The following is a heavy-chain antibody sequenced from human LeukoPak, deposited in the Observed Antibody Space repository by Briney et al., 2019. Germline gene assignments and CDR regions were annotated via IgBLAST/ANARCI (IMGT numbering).Heavy chain of an antibody. Sequence: GESLKISCKGSGYNFANYWIGWVRQMPGKGLEWMVFIYPGDSDIRYSPSFQGQVSISADKAIGTTYLQWSSLKASDTAMYYCARQVPGCSGGACYSGWFDPWGQGTLVTVSS. CDR1: GYNFANYW. CDR3: ARQVPGCSGGACYSGWFDP. J-gene: IGHJ5*02. CDR2: IYPGDSDI. D-gene: IGHD2-15*01. V-gene: IGHV5-51*01.